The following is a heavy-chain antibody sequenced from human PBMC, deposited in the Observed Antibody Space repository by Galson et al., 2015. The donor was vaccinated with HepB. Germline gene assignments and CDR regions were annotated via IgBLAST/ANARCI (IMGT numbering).Heavy chain of an antibody. V-gene: IGHV3-30*18. Sequence: SLRLSCAASGFTFSSYGMHWVRQAPGKGLEWVAVISYDGSNKYYADSVKGRFTISRDNSKNTLYLQMNSLRAEDTAVYYCAKGLVRGYYGMDVWGQGTTITVSS. CDR3: AKGLVRGYYGMDV. CDR1: GFTFSSYG. D-gene: IGHD6-19*01. J-gene: IGHJ6*02. CDR2: ISYDGSNK.